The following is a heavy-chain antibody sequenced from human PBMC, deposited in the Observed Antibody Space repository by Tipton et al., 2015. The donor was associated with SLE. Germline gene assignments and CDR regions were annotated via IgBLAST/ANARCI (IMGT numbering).Heavy chain of an antibody. CDR1: GFTFSDYY. J-gene: IGHJ4*02. V-gene: IGHV3-11*05. CDR2: ISSSSSYT. CDR3: ARVDYYGSGNHYYFDY. D-gene: IGHD3-10*01. Sequence: GSLRLSCAASGFTFSDYYMSWIRQAPGKGLEWVSYISSSSSYTNYADSVKGRFTISRDNAKNSLYLQMNSLRAEDTAVYYCARVDYYGSGNHYYFDYWGQGTLVTVSS.